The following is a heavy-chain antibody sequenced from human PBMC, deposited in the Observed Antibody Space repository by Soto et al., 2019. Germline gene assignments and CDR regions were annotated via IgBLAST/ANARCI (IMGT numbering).Heavy chain of an antibody. D-gene: IGHD6-13*01. CDR2: ITSSGTTV. CDR3: ARGSSNWAYYFDF. Sequence: EVHLVESGGGLVQPGGSLRLSCAASGFTFSSYSLNWVRQAPGKGLEWVSYITSSGTTVYYADSVRGRFTISRDNANNSLYLQMNSLRDDDTAVYYCARGSSNWAYYFDFWGQGTLFTVSS. J-gene: IGHJ4*02. V-gene: IGHV3-48*02. CDR1: GFTFSSYS.